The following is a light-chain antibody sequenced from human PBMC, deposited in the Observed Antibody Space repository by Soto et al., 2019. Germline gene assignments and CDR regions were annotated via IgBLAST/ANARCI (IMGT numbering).Light chain of an antibody. CDR2: EVR. CDR3: SSYTRSSTVV. V-gene: IGLV2-14*01. Sequence: QSALTQPASVSGSPGQSITISCTGTSSDVGGYTYVSWYQQHPGKAPKLMIYEVRNRPSGVSNRFSGSKSVNTASLTISRLQAEDEADYYCSSYTRSSTVVFGGGTKLTVL. J-gene: IGLJ2*01. CDR1: SSDVGGYTY.